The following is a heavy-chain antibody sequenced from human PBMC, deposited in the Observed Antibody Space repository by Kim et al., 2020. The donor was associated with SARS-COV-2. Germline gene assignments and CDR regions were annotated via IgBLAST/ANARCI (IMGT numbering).Heavy chain of an antibody. CDR3: ATPGSYCSSTSCPPSYYYGMDV. Sequence: GESLQISCKGSGYSFTSYWISWVRQMPGKGLEWMGRIDPSDSYTNYSPSFQGHVTISADKSISTAYLQWSSLKASDTAMYYCATPGSYCSSTSCPPSYYYGMDVWGQGTTVTVSS. V-gene: IGHV5-10-1*01. CDR1: GYSFTSYW. CDR2: IDPSDSYT. J-gene: IGHJ6*02. D-gene: IGHD2-2*01.